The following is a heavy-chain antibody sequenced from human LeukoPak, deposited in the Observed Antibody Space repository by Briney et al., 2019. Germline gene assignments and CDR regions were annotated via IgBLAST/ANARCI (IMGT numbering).Heavy chain of an antibody. CDR3: ARGTTYNQYYYDSSGYYSFDY. Sequence: SETLSLTCSVSGGSISSYYWSWIRQPAGKGLEWIGRIYTSGSTNYNPSLKSRVTISVDTSKNQFSLKLSSVTAADTAVYYCARGTTYNQYYYDSSGYYSFDYWGQGTLVTVSS. CDR2: IYTSGST. D-gene: IGHD3-22*01. V-gene: IGHV4-4*07. CDR1: GGSISSYY. J-gene: IGHJ4*02.